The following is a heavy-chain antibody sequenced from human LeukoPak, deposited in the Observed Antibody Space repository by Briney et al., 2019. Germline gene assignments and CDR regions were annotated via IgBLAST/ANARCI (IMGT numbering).Heavy chain of an antibody. CDR2: IKKDGSET. CDR3: AREGPESYGMDV. CDR1: GFTFSRYW. J-gene: IGHJ6*04. V-gene: IGHV3-7*01. D-gene: IGHD1-14*01. Sequence: PGGSLRLSCAATGFTFSRYWMSWVRQAPGGGLEWVADIKKDGSETYYVDSVKGRFTVSRDKAKKPLYLQMNSLRAEDTAVYFCAREGPESYGMDVWGEGTTVTVSS.